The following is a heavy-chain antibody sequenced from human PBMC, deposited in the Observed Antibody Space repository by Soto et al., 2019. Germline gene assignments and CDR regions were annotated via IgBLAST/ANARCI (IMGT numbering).Heavy chain of an antibody. CDR2: IYPGDSDT. V-gene: IGHV5-51*01. CDR3: ARSKEYYDFWSGYLDV. J-gene: IGHJ6*03. CDR1: GYSFTSYW. Sequence: GESLKISCKGPGYSFTSYWIGWVRQMPGKGLEWMGIIYPGDSDTRYSPSFQGQVTILADKSISTAYLQWSSLKASDTAMYYCARSKEYYDFWSGYLDVWGKGTTVTVSS. D-gene: IGHD3-3*01.